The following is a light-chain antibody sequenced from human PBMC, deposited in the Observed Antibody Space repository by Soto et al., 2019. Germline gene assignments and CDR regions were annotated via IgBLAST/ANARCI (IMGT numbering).Light chain of an antibody. CDR2: DVS. V-gene: IGLV2-14*01. CDR3: SSYTSSSLYV. Sequence: QYALTQAASVSGSPGQSITISCTGTSSDVGGYNYVSWYQQHPGKAPKLMIYDVSNRPSGVSNRFSGSKSGNTASLTISGLQAEDEADYYCSSYTSSSLYVFGTGTKLTVL. CDR1: SSDVGGYNY. J-gene: IGLJ1*01.